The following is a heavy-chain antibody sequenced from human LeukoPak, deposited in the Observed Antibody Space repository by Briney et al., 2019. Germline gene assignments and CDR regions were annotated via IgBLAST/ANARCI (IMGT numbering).Heavy chain of an antibody. CDR3: TKISHDYGDSADY. V-gene: IGHV3-21*01. CDR1: GFTFSSYS. J-gene: IGHJ4*02. CDR2: INTSSYDI. D-gene: IGHD4-17*01. Sequence: GGSLRLSCAAYGFTFSSYSMNWVRQAPGKGLEWVSSINTSSYDIYYADSVKGRFTISRDNAKNSLYLQMNSLRAEDTAMYYCTKISHDYGDSADYWGQGTLVTVSS.